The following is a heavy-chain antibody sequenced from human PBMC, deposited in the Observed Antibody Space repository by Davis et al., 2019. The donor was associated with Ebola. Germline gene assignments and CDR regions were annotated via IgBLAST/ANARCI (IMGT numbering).Heavy chain of an antibody. V-gene: IGHV3-23*01. CDR2: ISGSGGTT. D-gene: IGHD3-3*01. CDR1: VITFSSYA. Sequence: RLSCADSVITFSSYAMTWVRQAPGTGLEWVSAISGSGGTTYYAGSVKGRFTVSRDNSKKTMYLQMNSLRAEDTAVYYCARSGLSFGVVKYHYGMDVWGKGTTVTVSS. CDR3: ARSGLSFGVVKYHYGMDV. J-gene: IGHJ6*04.